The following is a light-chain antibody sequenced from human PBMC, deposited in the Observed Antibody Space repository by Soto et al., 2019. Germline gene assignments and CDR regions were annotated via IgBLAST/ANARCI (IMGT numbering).Light chain of an antibody. J-gene: IGKJ3*01. V-gene: IGKV3-15*01. CDR2: GAS. CDR1: QSVSSN. Sequence: IVMTQFPATLSVSPGERATLSCRASQSVSSNLAWYQQKPGQAPRLLINGASTRATGVAARFSGSGSGTEFTLSISSLQSEDSAVYFCQQYSNWPFTFGPGTKVDF. CDR3: QQYSNWPFT.